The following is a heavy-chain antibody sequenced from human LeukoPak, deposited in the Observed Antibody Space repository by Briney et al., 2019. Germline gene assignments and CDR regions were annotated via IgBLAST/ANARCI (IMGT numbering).Heavy chain of an antibody. J-gene: IGHJ4*02. Sequence: QPGGSLSLSCSASGFILRSHAMHWVRQAPGKGLEYVSRISDNGGSTYYADSVKGRFTISRDNSKNTLYLQMSSLRAVDTAVYYCVKDNEAGGSPFDRWGQGTLVTVSS. D-gene: IGHD1-1*01. V-gene: IGHV3-64D*06. CDR1: GFILRSHA. CDR2: ISDNGGST. CDR3: VKDNEAGGSPFDR.